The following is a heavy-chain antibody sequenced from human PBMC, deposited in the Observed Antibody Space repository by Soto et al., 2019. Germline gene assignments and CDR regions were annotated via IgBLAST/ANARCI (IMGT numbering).Heavy chain of an antibody. J-gene: IGHJ6*02. CDR2: IIPISGTA. V-gene: IGHV1-69*01. CDR3: ARSHGSSTSLEIYYYYYYGMDV. CDR1: GGTFSSYA. D-gene: IGHD2-2*01. Sequence: QVQLVQSGAEVKKPGSSVKVSCKASGGTFSSYAISWVRQAPGQGLEWMGGIIPISGTANYAQKFQGRVTITADESTSTAYMELRSRRSEDTAVYYCARSHGSSTSLEIYYYYYYGMDVWGQGTTVTVSS.